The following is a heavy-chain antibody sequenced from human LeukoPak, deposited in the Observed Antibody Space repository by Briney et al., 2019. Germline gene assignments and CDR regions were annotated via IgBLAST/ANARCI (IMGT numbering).Heavy chain of an antibody. V-gene: IGHV4-39*07. CDR2: IYYSGST. CDR1: GGSISSSSYY. CDR3: ARKAVSSTFDI. D-gene: IGHD2/OR15-2a*01. Sequence: SETLSLTCTVSGGSISSSSYYWGWIGQPPGKGLEWIGRIYYSGSTYYNPSLKSRVTISVDTSKNQFSLKLSSVTPEDTAVYYCARKAVSSTFDIWGQGTMVTVSS. J-gene: IGHJ3*02.